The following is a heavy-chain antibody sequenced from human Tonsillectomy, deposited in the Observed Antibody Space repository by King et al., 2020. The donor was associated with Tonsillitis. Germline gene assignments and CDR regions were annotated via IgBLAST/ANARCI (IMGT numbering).Heavy chain of an antibody. Sequence: VQLVESGGGLVQPGGSLRLSCAASGFTFSNYWMSWVRQAPGMGLEWVANINQDGSEKYYVDSVKGRFTISRDNAKNSMYLQMNNLRVDDTAVYYCERVDTVMANHYYGMDVWGQGTTVTVSS. J-gene: IGHJ6*02. D-gene: IGHD5-18*01. CDR3: ERVDTVMANHYYGMDV. CDR1: GFTFSNYW. CDR2: INQDGSEK. V-gene: IGHV3-7*03.